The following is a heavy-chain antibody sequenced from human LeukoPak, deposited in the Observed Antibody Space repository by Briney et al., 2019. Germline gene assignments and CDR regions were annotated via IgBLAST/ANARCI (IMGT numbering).Heavy chain of an antibody. CDR2: ISGSGGST. J-gene: IGHJ4*02. D-gene: IGHD7-27*01. V-gene: IGHV3-23*01. CDR1: GFTVSSNY. CDR3: AKTNRGGYFDY. Sequence: GGSLRLSCAASGFTVSSNYMSWVRQAPGKGLEWVSAISGSGGSTYYADSVKGRFTISRDNSKNTLYLQMNSLRAEDTAVYYCAKTNRGGYFDYWGQGTLVTVSS.